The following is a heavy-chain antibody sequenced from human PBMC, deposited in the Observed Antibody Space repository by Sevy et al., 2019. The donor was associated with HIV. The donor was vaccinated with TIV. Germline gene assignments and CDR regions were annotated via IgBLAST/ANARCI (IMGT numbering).Heavy chain of an antibody. V-gene: IGHV3-9*01. D-gene: IGHD5-12*01. CDR3: VKDKVDGDSGYGLFDF. CDR2: LSRHIRTI. CDR1: GFTFDDYA. Sequence: GGSLRLSCAASGFTFDDYAMHWDRQAPGKGLEWVSGLSRHIRTIGYADSVKGRFTISRDNARNSLYLQMNSLRAEDTAFYYCVKDKVDGDSGYGLFDFWGQGTLVTVSS. J-gene: IGHJ4*02.